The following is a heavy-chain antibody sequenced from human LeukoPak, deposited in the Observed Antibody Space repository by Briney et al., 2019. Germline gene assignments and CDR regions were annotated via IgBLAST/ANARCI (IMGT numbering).Heavy chain of an antibody. Sequence: PSVNLSFSGSGYTFTCNYMHRVRLGPAPGIGLKWWFNTNSGGTNCGQRFQGSVNMTRDTSISTAYMELSRLRSDDTAVYYCARLLPLITMMVPRDYYYMDVWGKGTTVTVSS. CDR1: GYTFTCNY. CDR2: FNTNSGGT. V-gene: IGHV1-2*02. D-gene: IGHD3-22*01. CDR3: ARLLPLITMMVPRDYYYMDV. J-gene: IGHJ6*03.